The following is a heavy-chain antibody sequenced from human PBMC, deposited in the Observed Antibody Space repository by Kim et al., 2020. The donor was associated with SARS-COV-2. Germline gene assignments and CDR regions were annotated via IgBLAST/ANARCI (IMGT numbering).Heavy chain of an antibody. J-gene: IGHJ2*01. CDR1: GYSFTNYC. V-gene: IGHV5-10-1*01. CDR2: IDPSDSYT. CDR3: ARRVAAALTVSLAFDL. D-gene: IGHD6-13*01. Sequence: GESLKISCKCSGYSFTNYCINWVRQMPGQGLEWMGRIDPSDSYTNYSPSFQGYDTISADLSISAAYLQWRSLKASDTAMYYCARRVAAALTVSLAFDLWGRGTLVTVSS.